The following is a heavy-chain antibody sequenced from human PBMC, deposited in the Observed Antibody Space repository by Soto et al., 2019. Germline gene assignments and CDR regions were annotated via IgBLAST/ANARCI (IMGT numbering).Heavy chain of an antibody. V-gene: IGHV3-74*01. CDR3: ARVFNCSGGSCYGAYYYYYYMDV. CDR2: INSDGSST. Sequence: GGSLRLSCAASGFTFSSYWMHWVRQAPGKGLVWVSRINSDGSSTSYADSVKGRFTISRDNAKNTLYLQMNSLRAEDTAVYYCARVFNCSGGSCYGAYYYYYYMDVWGKGTTVTVSS. D-gene: IGHD2-15*01. J-gene: IGHJ6*03. CDR1: GFTFSSYW.